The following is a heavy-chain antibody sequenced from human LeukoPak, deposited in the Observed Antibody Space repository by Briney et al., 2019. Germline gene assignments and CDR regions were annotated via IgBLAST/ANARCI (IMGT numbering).Heavy chain of an antibody. V-gene: IGHV3-23*01. Sequence: GGSLRLSCAASGFTFSSYAMSWVRQAPGRGLEWVSLIGGIVDNTHYADSVKGRFTISRDNSNNTLYLQMNSLRAEDTAIYYCAKDLGWELPAEAYWGQGTLVTVSS. D-gene: IGHD5-24*01. CDR2: IGGIVDNT. J-gene: IGHJ4*02. CDR1: GFTFSSYA. CDR3: AKDLGWELPAEAY.